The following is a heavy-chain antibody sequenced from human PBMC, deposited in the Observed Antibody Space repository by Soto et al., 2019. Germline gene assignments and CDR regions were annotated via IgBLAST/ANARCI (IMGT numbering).Heavy chain of an antibody. CDR1: GGTFSSYT. CDR3: ARDLPGSPHPGSGSFGNAFDI. D-gene: IGHD3-10*01. CDR2: IIPILGIA. J-gene: IGHJ3*02. V-gene: IGHV1-69*04. Sequence: ASVKVSCKASGGTFSSYTISWVRQAPGQGLEWMGRIIPILGIANYAQKFQGRVTITADKSTSTAYMELSSLRSEDTAVYYCARDLPGSPHPGSGSFGNAFDIWGQGTMVTVSS.